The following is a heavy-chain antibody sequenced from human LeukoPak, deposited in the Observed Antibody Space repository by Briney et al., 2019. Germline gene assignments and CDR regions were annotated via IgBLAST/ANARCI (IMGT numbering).Heavy chain of an antibody. CDR3: ARDRGYCSSTSCSLDY. J-gene: IGHJ4*02. V-gene: IGHV3-30*01. CDR2: ISYDGSNK. D-gene: IGHD2-2*01. Sequence: GGSLRLSCAASGFTFSSYAMHWVRQAPGKGLEWVAVISYDGSNKYYADSVKGRFTISRDNSKNTLYLQMHSLRAEDTAVYYCARDRGYCSSTSCSLDYWGQGTLVTVSS. CDR1: GFTFSSYA.